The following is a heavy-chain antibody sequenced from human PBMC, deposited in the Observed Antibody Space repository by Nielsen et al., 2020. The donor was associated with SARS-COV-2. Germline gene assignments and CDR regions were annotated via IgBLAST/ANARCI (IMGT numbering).Heavy chain of an antibody. CDR2: INAGNGNT. CDR1: GYSFTSYG. CDR3: ARHLRGYIDY. Sequence: ASVKVSCKASGYSFTSYGISWVRQAPGQRLEWMGWINAGNGNTRYSQKFQGRVTITRDTSASTAYMELSSLRSEDTAVYYWARHLRGYIDYWGQGTLVTVSS. V-gene: IGHV1-3*01. J-gene: IGHJ4*02.